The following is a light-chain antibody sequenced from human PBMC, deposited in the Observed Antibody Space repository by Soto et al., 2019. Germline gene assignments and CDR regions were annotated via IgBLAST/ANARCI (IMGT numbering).Light chain of an antibody. CDR2: AAS. CDR3: QQYFDWPRWT. V-gene: IGKV1-5*01. J-gene: IGKJ1*01. CDR1: ESIDNW. Sequence: IRMTQSPSTLSASGGDTVTITCRASESIDNWLAWYQQKPGKAPKLLIFAASTLVRGVPSRFSGSGSETEFTLTISSLQSDDFAVYYCQQYFDWPRWTFGQGTKV.